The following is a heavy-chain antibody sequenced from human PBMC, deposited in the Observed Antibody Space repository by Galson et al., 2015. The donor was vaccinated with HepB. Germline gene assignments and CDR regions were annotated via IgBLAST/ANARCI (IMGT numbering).Heavy chain of an antibody. D-gene: IGHD3-22*01. Sequence: SLRLSCAASGVTFNNYAMTWVRQAPGMGLEWVSIISGSGGSTYYADSVKGRFTISRDNSKNTVYLQMNSLRGEDTAVYYCAKAQSPGIPVVTPAVDYWGQGTLVSVSS. V-gene: IGHV3-23*01. CDR1: GVTFNNYA. CDR3: AKAQSPGIPVVTPAVDY. CDR2: ISGSGGST. J-gene: IGHJ4*02.